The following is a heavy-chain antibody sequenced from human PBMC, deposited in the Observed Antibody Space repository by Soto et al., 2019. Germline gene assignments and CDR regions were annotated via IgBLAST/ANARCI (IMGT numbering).Heavy chain of an antibody. CDR2: IIPILGIA. D-gene: IGHD1-26*01. CDR1: GGTFSSYT. J-gene: IGHJ5*02. CDR3: ARELKELLHNWFDP. V-gene: IGHV1-69*04. Sequence: GASVKVSCKASGGTFSSYTISWVRQAPGQGLEWMGRIIPILGIANYAQKFQGRVTITADKSTSTAYMELSSLRSEDTAVYYCARELKELLHNWFDPWGQGTLVTVSS.